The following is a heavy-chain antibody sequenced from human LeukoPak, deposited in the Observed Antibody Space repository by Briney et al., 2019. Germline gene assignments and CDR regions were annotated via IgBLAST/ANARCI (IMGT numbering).Heavy chain of an antibody. CDR2: INPNSGGT. J-gene: IGHJ4*02. CDR1: GYTFTAYY. V-gene: IGHV1-2*02. CDR3: ARVGLSGSCYDY. Sequence: ASLKVSCKASGYTFTAYYMHWVRQAPGQGLEWMGWINPNSGGTNYAQKFQGRVTMTRDTSISTAYMELSRLRSDDTAVYYCARVGLSGSCYDYWGQGTLVTVSS. D-gene: IGHD2-15*01.